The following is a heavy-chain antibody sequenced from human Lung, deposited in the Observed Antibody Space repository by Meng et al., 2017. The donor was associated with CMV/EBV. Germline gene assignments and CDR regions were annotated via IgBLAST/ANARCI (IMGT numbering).Heavy chain of an antibody. J-gene: IGHJ4*02. V-gene: IGHV4-38-2*02. CDR1: GYSISSGYY. D-gene: IGHD2-2*01. CDR3: ARVSCSSTSCYDY. Sequence: SXTLSLTCTVSGYSISSGYYWGWIRQPPGKGLEWIGSIYHSGSTYYNPSLKSRVTISVDTSKNQFSLKLSSVTAADTAVYYCARVSCSSTSCYDYWGQGPLVPVSS. CDR2: IYHSGST.